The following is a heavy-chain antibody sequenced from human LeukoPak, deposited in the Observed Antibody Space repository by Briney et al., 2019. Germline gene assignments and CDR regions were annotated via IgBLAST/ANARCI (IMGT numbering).Heavy chain of an antibody. CDR1: GGSISSYY. J-gene: IGHJ4*02. CDR3: ATDMSGRIDY. CDR2: IYYSGST. Sequence: SETLSLTCTVSGGSISSYYWSWIRQPPGKGLEWIGCIYYSGSTNYNPSLKSRVTISEDTSKNQFSLKLSSVTAADTAVYYCATDMSGRIDYWGQGTLVTVSS. V-gene: IGHV4-59*01. D-gene: IGHD2-8*02.